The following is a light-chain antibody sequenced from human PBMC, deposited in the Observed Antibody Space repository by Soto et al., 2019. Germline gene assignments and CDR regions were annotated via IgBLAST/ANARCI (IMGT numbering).Light chain of an antibody. CDR3: ETWDDSLSALV. Sequence: QSVLTQPPSASGTPGQRVTISCSGSSSNIGSNYVYWYHQLPGTAPKLLIYRNNQRTSGVPDRFSGSKSGTSASLAISGLRSEDEADYYCETWDDSLSALVFGGGTKLTVL. CDR1: SSNIGSNY. CDR2: RNN. V-gene: IGLV1-47*01. J-gene: IGLJ2*01.